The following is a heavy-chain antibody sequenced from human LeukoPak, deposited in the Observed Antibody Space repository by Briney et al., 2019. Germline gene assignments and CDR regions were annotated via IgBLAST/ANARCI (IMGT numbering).Heavy chain of an antibody. Sequence: ASVKVSCKASGGTFSSYAISWVRQAPGQGLEWMGGIIPIFGTANYARKFQGRVTITADESTSTAYMEPSSLRSEDTAVYYCANTVTSYYYYGMDVWGQGTTVTVSS. D-gene: IGHD4-11*01. CDR1: GGTFSSYA. CDR2: IIPIFGTA. V-gene: IGHV1-69*13. CDR3: ANTVTSYYYYGMDV. J-gene: IGHJ6*02.